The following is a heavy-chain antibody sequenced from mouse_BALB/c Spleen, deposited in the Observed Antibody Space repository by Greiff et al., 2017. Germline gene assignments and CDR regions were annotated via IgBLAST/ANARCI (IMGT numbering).Heavy chain of an antibody. V-gene: IGHV7-3*02. D-gene: IGHD3-1*01. CDR3: ARGAFAMDY. CDR1: GFTFTDYY. J-gene: IGHJ4*01. Sequence: EVQGVESGGGLVQPGGSLRLSCATSGFTFTDYYMSWVRQPPGKALEWLGFIRNKANGYTTEYSASVKGRFTISRDNSQSILYLQMNTLRAEDSATYYCARGAFAMDYWGQGTSVTVSS. CDR2: IRNKANGYTT.